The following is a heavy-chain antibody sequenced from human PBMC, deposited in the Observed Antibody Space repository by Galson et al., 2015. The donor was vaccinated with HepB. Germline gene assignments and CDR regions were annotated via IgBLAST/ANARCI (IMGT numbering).Heavy chain of an antibody. CDR2: IKPDGTET. CDR3: ARDRGWLQFDS. CDR1: EITFRNSW. J-gene: IGHJ4*02. Sequence: SLRLSCAASEITFRNSWMDWVRQAPGKGLEWVANIKPDGTETYYLDSVKGRFIISRDNAHNSLYLQMNNVRAEDTAVYYCARDRGWLQFDSWGQGTLVAVSS. V-gene: IGHV3-7*01. D-gene: IGHD5-12*01.